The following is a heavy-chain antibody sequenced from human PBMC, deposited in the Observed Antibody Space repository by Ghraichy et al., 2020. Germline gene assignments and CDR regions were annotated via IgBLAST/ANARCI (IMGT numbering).Heavy chain of an antibody. CDR2: GYYSGRT. V-gene: IGHV4-39*01. CDR3: EGHDITMMSGGWLDP. Sequence: SETLSLTCTVSGGSSRSSNYFWGWIRQPPGKGLEWIGSGYYSGRTYYNPSLKSRVTISVDTSENQFSLRLSPGTAADTAVYYCEGHDITMMSGGWLDPWGQGTLVTVSS. J-gene: IGHJ5*02. CDR1: GGSSRSSNYF. D-gene: IGHD3-22*01.